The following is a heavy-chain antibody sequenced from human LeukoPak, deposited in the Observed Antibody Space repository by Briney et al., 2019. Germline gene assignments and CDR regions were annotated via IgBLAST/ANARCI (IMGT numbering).Heavy chain of an antibody. D-gene: IGHD7-27*01. CDR1: GFTFSTYG. Sequence: GRSLRLSCAASGFTFSTYGMHWVRQAPGKGLEWVAVISHDGNNKYYVDSVKGRFTISRDNSKNTLYLQKNSLRAEDTAVYYCARDWGNWGYGWYFDHWGQGTPVTVSS. CDR3: ARDWGNWGYGWYFDH. CDR2: ISHDGNNK. V-gene: IGHV3-30*03. J-gene: IGHJ4*02.